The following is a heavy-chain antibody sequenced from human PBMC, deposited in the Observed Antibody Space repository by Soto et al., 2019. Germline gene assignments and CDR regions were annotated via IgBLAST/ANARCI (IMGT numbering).Heavy chain of an antibody. D-gene: IGHD2-21*02. CDR1: GMRFSEYY. V-gene: IGHV3-11*01. CDR2: IDKYGKTI. CDR3: ASRLSKTSFDRDDY. J-gene: IGHJ4*02. Sequence: QVQLVEFGGGLVEPGRSLRLSCVGSGMRFSEYYMSWVRQAPGKGLEWISYIDKYGKTIYYADSVRGRFIISKDNAKNSLYLQMNILRDEDTAVYYCASRLSKTSFDRDDYWGQGTLVTVS.